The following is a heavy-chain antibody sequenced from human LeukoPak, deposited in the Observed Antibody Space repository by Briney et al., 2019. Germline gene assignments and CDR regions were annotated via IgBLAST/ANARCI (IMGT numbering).Heavy chain of an antibody. V-gene: IGHV3-21*01. CDR1: GFTFSSYN. J-gene: IGHJ4*02. D-gene: IGHD2-15*01. Sequence: GGSLRLSCAASGFTFSSYNMNWVRQAPGKGLEWVSSISNTGSYIYYADSVKGRFTISRDNAKNSLYLQMNSLRAEDTAVYYCTRGRGWRKYYFDYWGQGTLVTVSS. CDR2: ISNTGSYI. CDR3: TRGRGWRKYYFDY.